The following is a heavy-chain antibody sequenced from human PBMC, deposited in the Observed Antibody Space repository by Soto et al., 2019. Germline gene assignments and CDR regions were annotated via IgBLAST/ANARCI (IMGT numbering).Heavy chain of an antibody. Sequence: GESLKISCKGSGYSFTSYWITWVRQMPGKGLEWMGRIDPSDSYTNYSPSFQGHVTISADKSISTAYLQWSSLKASDTAIYYCAKNGQPPYYYYGMDVWGQGTTVTVSS. CDR2: IDPSDSYT. J-gene: IGHJ6*02. D-gene: IGHD2-8*01. V-gene: IGHV5-10-1*01. CDR3: AKNGQPPYYYYGMDV. CDR1: GYSFTSYW.